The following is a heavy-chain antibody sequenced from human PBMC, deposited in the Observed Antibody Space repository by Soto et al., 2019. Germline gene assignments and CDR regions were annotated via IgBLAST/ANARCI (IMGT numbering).Heavy chain of an antibody. J-gene: IGHJ4*03. CDR3: AHRVGLQGNWNGGYFGF. V-gene: IGHV2-5*02. D-gene: IGHD1-1*01. CDR1: GFSLATSGVG. CDR2: IYWDDDK. Sequence: QVTLEESGPTRVKPTQTLTLTCTFSGFSLATSGVGVGWVRQPPGKALERLALIYWDDDKRYSPSLRNRLTDPEDTPRNQVVLTMTNMDPVDTATYYCAHRVGLQGNWNGGYFGFWGQGALVTVSS.